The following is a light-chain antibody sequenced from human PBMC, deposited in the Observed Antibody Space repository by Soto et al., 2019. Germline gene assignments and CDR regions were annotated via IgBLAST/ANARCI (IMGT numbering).Light chain of an antibody. Sequence: DIQMTQSPSTLAASVGDRVTLTCRASQHISTWLAWYQQKPGKAPKLLIYRASNLEPGVPSRFSGSGAGTEFTLTINSLQPDDFATYYCQQYNTDSGTFGQGTKVDIK. CDR2: RAS. V-gene: IGKV1-5*03. J-gene: IGKJ1*01. CDR1: QHISTW. CDR3: QQYNTDSGT.